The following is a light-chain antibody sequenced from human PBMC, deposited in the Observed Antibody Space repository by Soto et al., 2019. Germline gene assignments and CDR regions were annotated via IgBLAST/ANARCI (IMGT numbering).Light chain of an antibody. J-gene: IGKJ1*01. CDR1: QTVSSIY. V-gene: IGKV3-20*01. CDR2: NGS. Sequence: EIVLTQSPGTLSLSPGERATLSCRASQTVSSIYLAWYQQKPGQAPRLLIYNGSSRATGIPDRFSGSGSGTDFTLTINRLEPEDFAVYYCQQYSFMWTFGQGTKVDIK. CDR3: QQYSFMWT.